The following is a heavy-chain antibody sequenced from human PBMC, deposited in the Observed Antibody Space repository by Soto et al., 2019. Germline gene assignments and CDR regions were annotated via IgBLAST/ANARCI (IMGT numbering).Heavy chain of an antibody. Sequence: VQLVQSGAEVKKPGSSVKVSCKASGGTFSSYAISWVRQAPGQGLEWMGGIIPIFGTANYAQKFQGRVTITADESTSTAYMELSSLRSEDTAVYYCATPGGSGSYYHYYYYGMDVWGQGTTVTVSS. CDR2: IIPIFGTA. CDR3: ATPGGSGSYYHYYYYGMDV. J-gene: IGHJ6*02. V-gene: IGHV1-69*01. D-gene: IGHD3-10*01. CDR1: GGTFSSYA.